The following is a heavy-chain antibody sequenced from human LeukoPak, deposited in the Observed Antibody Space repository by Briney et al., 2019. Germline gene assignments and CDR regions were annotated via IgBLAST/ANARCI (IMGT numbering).Heavy chain of an antibody. CDR2: IYPGDSDT. D-gene: IGHD3-10*01. CDR3: ARSRRYYYGSRTMGSTIDY. CDR1: GYSFTSYW. Sequence: GESRKISCKGSGYSFTSYWIGWVRQMPGKGLEWMGIIYPGDSDTRYSPSCQGQATISAHQSISTAYLQWSSLKASDTAMYYCARSRRYYYGSRTMGSTIDYWGEGTLVTVPS. J-gene: IGHJ4*02. V-gene: IGHV5-51*01.